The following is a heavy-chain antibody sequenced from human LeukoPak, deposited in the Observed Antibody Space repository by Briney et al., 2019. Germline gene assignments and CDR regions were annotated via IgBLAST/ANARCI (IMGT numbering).Heavy chain of an antibody. J-gene: IGHJ4*02. Sequence: ASVKVSCKASGYTFTSYGISWVRQAPGQGLEWMGWISAYNGNTNYAQKLQGRVTMTTDTSTSTAYMELSSLRSDDTAVYYCARVNESGYDLPRFDYWGQGTLVTVSS. V-gene: IGHV1-18*01. CDR3: ARVNESGYDLPRFDY. D-gene: IGHD5-12*01. CDR1: GYTFTSYG. CDR2: ISAYNGNT.